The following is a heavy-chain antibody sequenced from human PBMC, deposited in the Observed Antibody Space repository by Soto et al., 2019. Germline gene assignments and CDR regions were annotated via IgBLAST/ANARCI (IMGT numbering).Heavy chain of an antibody. CDR1: GFTFSDYY. Sequence: PGGSLRLSCAASGFTFSDYYMSWIRQAPGKGLEWVSYISGSSADTNYVDSVRGRFTTSRDNSKNSLYLQMNSLRAEDTALYYCVKGVRMGDYWGQGTLVTVSS. V-gene: IGHV3-11*06. CDR3: VKGVRMGDY. D-gene: IGHD3-10*01. J-gene: IGHJ4*02. CDR2: ISGSSADT.